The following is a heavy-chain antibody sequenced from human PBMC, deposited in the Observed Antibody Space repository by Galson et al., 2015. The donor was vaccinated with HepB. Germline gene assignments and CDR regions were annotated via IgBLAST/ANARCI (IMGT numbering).Heavy chain of an antibody. CDR1: GFTSSSYG. Sequence: SLRLSCAASGFTSSSYGMHWVRQAPGKGLEWVAVIWYDGSNKYYADSVKGRFTISRDNSKNTLYLQMNSLRAEDTAVYYCARGGLEWELLDYWGQGTLVTVSS. J-gene: IGHJ4*02. D-gene: IGHD1-26*01. V-gene: IGHV3-33*08. CDR2: IWYDGSNK. CDR3: ARGGLEWELLDY.